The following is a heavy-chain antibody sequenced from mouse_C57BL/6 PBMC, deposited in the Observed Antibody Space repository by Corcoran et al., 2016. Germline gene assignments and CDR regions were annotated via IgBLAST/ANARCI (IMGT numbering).Heavy chain of an antibody. CDR2: INPNNGGT. J-gene: IGHJ2*01. CDR1: GYTFTDYN. D-gene: IGHD2-5*01. V-gene: IGHV1-18*01. Sequence: EVQLQQSGPELVKPGASVKIPCKASGYTFTDYNMDWVKQSHGKSLEWIGDINPNNGGTIYNQKFKGKATLTVDKSSSTAYMELRSLTSEDTAVYYCARKSDSNYVYYFDYWGQGTTLTVSS. CDR3: ARKSDSNYVYYFDY.